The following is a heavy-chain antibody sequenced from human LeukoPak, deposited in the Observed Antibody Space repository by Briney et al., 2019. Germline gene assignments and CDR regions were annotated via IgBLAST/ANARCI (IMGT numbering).Heavy chain of an antibody. CDR1: GYSFTSYW. V-gene: IGHV5-51*01. Sequence: GESLKISCKGSGYSFTSYWIGWVRQMPGKGLEWMGIIYPGDSDTRYGPSFQGQVTISADKSISTAYLQWSSLKASDTAMYYCARPNTYSSSWYSLNYWGQGTLVTVSS. J-gene: IGHJ4*02. D-gene: IGHD6-13*01. CDR3: ARPNTYSSSWYSLNY. CDR2: IYPGDSDT.